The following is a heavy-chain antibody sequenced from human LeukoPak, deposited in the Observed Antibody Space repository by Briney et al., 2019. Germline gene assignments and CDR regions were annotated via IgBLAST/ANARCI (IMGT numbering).Heavy chain of an antibody. CDR2: IYYSGST. CDR1: GGSISSYY. D-gene: IGHD2-15*01. Sequence: SKALSLTCTVSGGSISSYYWSWIRQPPGKGLEWIGYIYYSGSTNYNPSLKSRVTISVDTSKNQFSLKLSSVTAADTAVYYCARHYVDCSGGSCYSLNYGMDVWGQGTTVTVSS. J-gene: IGHJ6*02. CDR3: ARHYVDCSGGSCYSLNYGMDV. V-gene: IGHV4-59*08.